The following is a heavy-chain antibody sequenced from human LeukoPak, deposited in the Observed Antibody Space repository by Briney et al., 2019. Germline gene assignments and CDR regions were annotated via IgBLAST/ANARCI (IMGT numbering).Heavy chain of an antibody. CDR2: IYYSGST. CDR1: GGSISSGGYY. D-gene: IGHD1-26*01. J-gene: IGHJ3*02. V-gene: IGHV4-31*03. Sequence: PSETLSLTCTVSGGSISSGGYYWSWIRQHPGKGLEWIGYIYYSGSTYYNPSLKSRVTISVDTSKNQFSLKLSSVTAADTAVYYCARGGSEDAFDIWGQGTMVTVSS. CDR3: ARGGSEDAFDI.